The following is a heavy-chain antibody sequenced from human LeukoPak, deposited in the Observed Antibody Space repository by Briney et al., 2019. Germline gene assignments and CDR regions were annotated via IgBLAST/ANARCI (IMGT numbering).Heavy chain of an antibody. J-gene: IGHJ4*02. CDR2: IYYSGST. V-gene: IGHV4-39*01. CDR1: GGSISSSSYY. Sequence: SETLSLPCTVSGGSISSSSYYWAWIRQPPGKGLEWIGSIYYSGSTYYNPSLKSLVTISVDTSKNQFSLKLSSVTAADTAVYYCARWQTYCSSTSCYAVTPFFDYWGQGTLVTVSS. D-gene: IGHD2-2*01. CDR3: ARWQTYCSSTSCYAVTPFFDY.